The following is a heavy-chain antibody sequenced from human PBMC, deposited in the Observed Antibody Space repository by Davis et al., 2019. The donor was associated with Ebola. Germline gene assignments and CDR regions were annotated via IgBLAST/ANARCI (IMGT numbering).Heavy chain of an antibody. Sequence: GESLKISCAASGFTFSSYSMNWVRQAPDKGLEWVAVIWYDGSRKYYGDSVKGRFTISRDNSNNLLYLQMNSLRAEDTAVYYCARGGGVSGSYFYVYWGQGTLVTVSS. CDR3: ARGGGVSGSYFYVY. V-gene: IGHV3-33*08. J-gene: IGHJ4*02. CDR2: IWYDGSRK. CDR1: GFTFSSYS. D-gene: IGHD1-26*01.